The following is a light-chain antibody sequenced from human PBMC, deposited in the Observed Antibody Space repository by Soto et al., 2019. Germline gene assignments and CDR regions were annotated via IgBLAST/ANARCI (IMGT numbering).Light chain of an antibody. J-gene: IGLJ2*01. Sequence: QAVLTQPASVSGSPGQSITISCTGTSSDVAGYNYVSWYQQHPGKAPKLMIYDVSNRPSGVSNRFSGSKSGNTASLTISGLQAEDEPDYYCSSYTSSTTLVVFGGGTKVTVL. CDR2: DVS. V-gene: IGLV2-14*03. CDR3: SSYTSSTTLVV. CDR1: SSDVAGYNY.